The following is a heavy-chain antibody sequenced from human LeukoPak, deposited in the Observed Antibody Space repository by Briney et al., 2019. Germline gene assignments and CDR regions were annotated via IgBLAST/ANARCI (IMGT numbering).Heavy chain of an antibody. CDR3: ASGSYSSSSYYYYYMDV. CDR2: IIPIFGTA. CDR1: GGTFSSYA. Sequence: SVKVSCKASGGTFSSYAISWVRQAPGQGLEWMGGIIPIFGTANYAQKFQGRVTITTDESTSTAYMELSSLRSDDTAVYYCASGSYSSSSYYYYYMDVWGKGTTVTVSS. D-gene: IGHD6-6*01. J-gene: IGHJ6*03. V-gene: IGHV1-69*05.